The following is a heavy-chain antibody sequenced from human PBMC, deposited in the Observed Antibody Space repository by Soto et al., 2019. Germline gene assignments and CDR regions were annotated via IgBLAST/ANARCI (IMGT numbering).Heavy chain of an antibody. CDR1: GFAFYNYA. D-gene: IGHD3-10*01. CDR2: ITGSGVMA. CDR3: AKNFDFIYGFDLGDT. V-gene: IGHV3-23*01. Sequence: GGSLRLSCAASGFAFYNYAMTWGGLTPGKGREWVSTITGSGVMAFHADSVKGRFTASRDNSKNMLFLQMNSLSAEDTGIYYCAKNFDFIYGFDLGDTWGQGTLVTAPQ. J-gene: IGHJ4*02.